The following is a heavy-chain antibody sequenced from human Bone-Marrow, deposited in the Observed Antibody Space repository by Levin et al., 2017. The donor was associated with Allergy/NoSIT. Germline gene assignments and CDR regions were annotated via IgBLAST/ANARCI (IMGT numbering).Heavy chain of an antibody. Sequence: GESLKISCAASGFTFSSYSMNWVRQAPGKGLEWTSYISSSSNTMYYADSVKGRFTISRDNAKNSLFLQMSSLRAEDTAVYYCARAKQGYIYDPFDMWGQGTLVTVSS. CDR3: ARAKQGYIYDPFDM. J-gene: IGHJ3*02. D-gene: IGHD5-18*01. V-gene: IGHV3-48*04. CDR1: GFTFSSYS. CDR2: ISSSSNTM.